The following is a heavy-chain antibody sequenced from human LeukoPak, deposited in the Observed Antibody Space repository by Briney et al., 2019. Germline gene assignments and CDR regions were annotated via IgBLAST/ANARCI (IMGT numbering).Heavy chain of an antibody. J-gene: IGHJ4*02. V-gene: IGHV4-4*07. D-gene: IGHD5-24*01. CDR2: INPSGST. CDR1: GGSISSYS. Sequence: SETLSLTCTVSGGSISSYSWSWIRLPAGKGLEWIGRINPSGSTNYNPSLKSRVTMSLDTSKNQFSLKLNSVTAADTAVYYCARLQLKTMASFDYWVQGTLVTVSS. CDR3: ARLQLKTMASFDY.